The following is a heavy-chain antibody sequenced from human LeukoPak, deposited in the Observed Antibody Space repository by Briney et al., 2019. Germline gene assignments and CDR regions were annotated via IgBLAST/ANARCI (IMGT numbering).Heavy chain of an antibody. D-gene: IGHD3-22*01. CDR3: ARDQYYYDSSGYYYEHDAFDI. Sequence: PGGSLRLSCAASGFTFSDHFMDWVRQAPGKGLEWVGRSRDKANSYTTEYAASVKGRFTISRDDSKNSVYLQMNSLKTEDTAVYYCARDQYYYDSSGYYYEHDAFDIWGQGTMVTVSS. CDR1: GFTFSDHF. J-gene: IGHJ3*02. V-gene: IGHV3-72*01. CDR2: SRDKANSYTT.